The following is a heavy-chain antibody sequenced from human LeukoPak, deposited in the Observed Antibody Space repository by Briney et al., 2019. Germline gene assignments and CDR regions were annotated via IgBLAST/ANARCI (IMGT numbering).Heavy chain of an antibody. D-gene: IGHD3-9*01. CDR3: ASYYDILTGPDYYYYMDV. CDR2: IYYSGST. CDR1: GCSISSSSYY. Sequence: SETLSLTCTVSGCSISSSSYYWGCIRQPPGKGLEWIGSIYYSGSTYYHPSLKSRVTISVDTSKKQFALKLSSVTAADTAVYYCASYYDILTGPDYYYYMDVWGKGTTVTVSS. V-gene: IGHV4-39*01. J-gene: IGHJ6*03.